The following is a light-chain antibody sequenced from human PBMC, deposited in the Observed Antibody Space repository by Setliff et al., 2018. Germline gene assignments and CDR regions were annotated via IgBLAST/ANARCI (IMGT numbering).Light chain of an antibody. V-gene: IGLV2-8*01. CDR2: EVS. J-gene: IGLJ1*01. CDR1: SSDVGGYNF. Sequence: QSALTQPPSASGSPGQSVTISCTGTSSDVGGYNFVAWYQQRPGKAPKLMIYEVSKRPSGVPDRFSGSKSGNTASLTVSGLQAEDEADYYCSSYAGNYIYVFGTGTKVTVL. CDR3: SSYAGNYIYV.